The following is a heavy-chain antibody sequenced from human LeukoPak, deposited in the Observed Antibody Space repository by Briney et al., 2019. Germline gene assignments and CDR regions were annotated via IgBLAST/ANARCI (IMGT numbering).Heavy chain of an antibody. CDR3: AGGYGSFDY. CDR2: ISYDGSNK. D-gene: IGHD4-17*01. V-gene: IGHV3-30*04. CDR1: GFTFSSYA. J-gene: IGHJ4*02. Sequence: GRSLRLSCAASGFTFSSYAMHWVRQAPGKGLEWVAVISYDGSNKYYADSVKGRFTISRDNSKNTLYLQMNSLGAEDTAVYYCAGGYGSFDYWGQGTLVTVSS.